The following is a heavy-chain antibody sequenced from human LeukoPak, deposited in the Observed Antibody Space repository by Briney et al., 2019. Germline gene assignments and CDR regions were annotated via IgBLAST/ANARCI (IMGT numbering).Heavy chain of an antibody. CDR3: ASLPSGGSFDY. Sequence: PSETLSLTCAVYGGSFSGYYCSWIRQSPGKGLEWIGSIYHSGSTYYNPSLKSRVTISVDTSKDQLPLELSSVTAADTAVYYCASLPSGGSFDYWGQGTLVTVSS. CDR1: GGSFSGYY. J-gene: IGHJ4*02. D-gene: IGHD1-14*01. V-gene: IGHV4-34*01. CDR2: IYHSGST.